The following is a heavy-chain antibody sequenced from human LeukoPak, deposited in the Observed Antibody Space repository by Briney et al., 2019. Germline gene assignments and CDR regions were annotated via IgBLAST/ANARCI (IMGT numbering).Heavy chain of an antibody. CDR3: AKDNGGTHYNDAFDV. CDR1: GFAFSTYG. V-gene: IGHV3-23*01. Sequence: PGGSLRLSCGASGFAFSTYGMSWVRQAPGTGPEWVSGISGGGGGPLYADSVKGRFTISRDNSKNTLSLQMDSLRVEGTAVYYCAKDNGGTHYNDAFDVWGQGTMLTVSS. J-gene: IGHJ3*01. CDR2: ISGGGGGP. D-gene: IGHD1-26*01.